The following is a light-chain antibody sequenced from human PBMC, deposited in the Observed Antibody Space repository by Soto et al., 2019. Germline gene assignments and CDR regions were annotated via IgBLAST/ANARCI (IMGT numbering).Light chain of an antibody. CDR1: QSVTNSY. Sequence: EIVMTQSPVTLSVSPGERATLSCRASQSVTNSYLAWYQQKPGQAPRLLIYDASNRATGIPIRFSGSGSGTDFTLTISSLDPEDFAVYYCQQRSNWPGTFGQGTKVDIK. CDR2: DAS. CDR3: QQRSNWPGT. J-gene: IGKJ1*01. V-gene: IGKV3D-20*02.